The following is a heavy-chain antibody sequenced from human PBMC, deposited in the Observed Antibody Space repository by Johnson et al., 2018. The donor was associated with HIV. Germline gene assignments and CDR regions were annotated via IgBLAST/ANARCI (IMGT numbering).Heavy chain of an antibody. D-gene: IGHD2-2*01. J-gene: IGHJ3*02. Sequence: VQLVESGGGVVQPGRSLRLSCAASGFTFSSYAMHWVRQAPGKGLEWVAVISYDGSDKYYADSVKGRFTISRDNSKNTLYLQMNSLRAEDTAVYYCAKCPSPTSTRAFDIWGQGTMVTVSS. CDR1: GFTFSSYA. V-gene: IGHV3-30*04. CDR3: AKCPSPTSTRAFDI. CDR2: ISYDGSDK.